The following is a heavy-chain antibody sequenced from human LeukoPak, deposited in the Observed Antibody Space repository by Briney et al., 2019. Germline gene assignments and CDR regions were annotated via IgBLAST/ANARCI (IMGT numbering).Heavy chain of an antibody. CDR1: GGSFSGYY. Sequence: PSETLSLTCAVYGGSFSGYYWSWIRQPPGKGLEWIGEINHSGSTNYNPSLKSRVTISVGTSKNQFSLKLSSVTAADTAVYYCARTKGYDSSGYYPPLFDYWGQGTLVTVSS. J-gene: IGHJ4*02. V-gene: IGHV4-34*01. CDR2: INHSGST. D-gene: IGHD3-22*01. CDR3: ARTKGYDSSGYYPPLFDY.